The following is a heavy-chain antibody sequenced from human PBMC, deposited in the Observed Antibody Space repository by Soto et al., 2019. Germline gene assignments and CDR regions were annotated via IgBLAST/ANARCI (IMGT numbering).Heavy chain of an antibody. D-gene: IGHD3-3*01. CDR1: GDSVSSNSAA. Sequence: SQTLSLTCAISGDSVSSNSAAWNWIRQSPSRGLEWLGRTYYRSKWYNDYAVSVKSRITINPDTSKNQFSLQLNSVTPEDTAVYYCARDLRFLEWPPPNHYYYGMDVWGQGTTVTVSS. V-gene: IGHV6-1*01. J-gene: IGHJ6*02. CDR3: ARDLRFLEWPPPNHYYYGMDV. CDR2: TYYRSKWYN.